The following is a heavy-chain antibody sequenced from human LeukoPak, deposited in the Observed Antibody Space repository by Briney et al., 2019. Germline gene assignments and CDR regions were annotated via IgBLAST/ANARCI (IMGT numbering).Heavy chain of an antibody. D-gene: IGHD3-10*01. CDR3: ARCLRMVRGAFVEPIDY. CDR2: ISAYNGNT. Sequence: ASVKVSCKASGYSFSRYGISWVRQAPGQGLEWMGWISAYNGNTNYVEKLQGRVTFTTDRSTSTAFMELRSLRSGDTAVYYCARCLRMVRGAFVEPIDYWGQGTLVTVSS. CDR1: GYSFSRYG. V-gene: IGHV1-18*01. J-gene: IGHJ4*02.